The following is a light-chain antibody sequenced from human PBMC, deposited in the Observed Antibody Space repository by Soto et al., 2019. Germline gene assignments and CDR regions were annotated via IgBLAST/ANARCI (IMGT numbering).Light chain of an antibody. CDR2: KAS. Sequence: DIQMTQSPSTLSASVGDRVPITCRASQRISSWLAWYQQKPGKAPKLLIYKASSLESGVPSRFSGSGSGTEFTLTISSLQPDDFATYYCQQYNSYPSFGGGTKVEIK. CDR3: QQYNSYPS. J-gene: IGKJ4*01. V-gene: IGKV1-5*03. CDR1: QRISSW.